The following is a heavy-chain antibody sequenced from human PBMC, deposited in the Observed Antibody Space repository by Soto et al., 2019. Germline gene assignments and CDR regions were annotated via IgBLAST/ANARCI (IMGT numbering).Heavy chain of an antibody. D-gene: IGHD2-2*02. CDR2: ISHDGINK. CDR3: ARVRHIILLAGAIGDGLFDY. J-gene: IGHJ4*02. CDR1: GFSFSNYA. V-gene: IGHV3-30-3*01. Sequence: QVQLVDSGGGVVQPGRSLRLSCAASGFSFSNYALHWVRQTPGKGLEWVAVISHDGINKYYADSVKGRFTISRDNSKNTLYLQMSTLRAEDTPVYSCARVRHIILLAGAIGDGLFDYWGQGTLVTVPS.